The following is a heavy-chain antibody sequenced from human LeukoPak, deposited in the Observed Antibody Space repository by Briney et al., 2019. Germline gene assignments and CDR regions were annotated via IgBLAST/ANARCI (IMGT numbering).Heavy chain of an antibody. Sequence: GGSLRLSCAASGFTFSNYGMHWVRQAPGKGLEWVAIISNDGSNKYYADSVKGRFTISRDNSKNTLYLQMNSLRVEDTAVYYCAKVSYYSDSSGYYHYYFDYWGQGTLVAVSS. CDR3: AKVSYYSDSSGYYHYYFDY. V-gene: IGHV3-30*18. J-gene: IGHJ4*02. CDR1: GFTFSNYG. CDR2: ISNDGSNK. D-gene: IGHD3-22*01.